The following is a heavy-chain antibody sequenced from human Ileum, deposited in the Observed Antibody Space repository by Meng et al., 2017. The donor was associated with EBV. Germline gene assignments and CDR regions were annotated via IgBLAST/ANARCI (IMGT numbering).Heavy chain of an antibody. Sequence: QVQLQDGGPGLGKPSGTLSLTCTVSGDSISSDIWWSWVRQPPGKGLEWIGEVYHRGDTNYNPSLKSRVDISVDKSKNQFYLSLFSVTAADTAVYYCGRDQGRELINHWGQGTLVTVSS. CDR3: GRDQGRELINH. J-gene: IGHJ4*02. D-gene: IGHD1-7*01. CDR1: GDSISSDIW. CDR2: VYHRGDT. V-gene: IGHV4-4*02.